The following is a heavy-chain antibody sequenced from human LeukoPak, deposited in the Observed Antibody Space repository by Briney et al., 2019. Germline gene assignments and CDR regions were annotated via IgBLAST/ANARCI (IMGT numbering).Heavy chain of an antibody. CDR1: GFTFTNYA. CDR2: ISASGVMT. J-gene: IGHJ4*02. CDR3: AKDRSIGSYYTFDH. V-gene: IGHV3-23*01. D-gene: IGHD1-26*01. Sequence: GGSLRLSCAASGFTFTNYAMTWVRQAPGKGLEWVSSISASGVMTYYADSVKGRFTVSRDNSKNSLYLQMSSLTAADTAVYYCAKDRSIGSYYTFDHWGQGTLVTVSS.